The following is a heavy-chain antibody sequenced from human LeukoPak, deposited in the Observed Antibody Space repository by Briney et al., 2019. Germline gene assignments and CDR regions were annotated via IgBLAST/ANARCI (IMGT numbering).Heavy chain of an antibody. Sequence: SVKVSCKASGGTFSSYAISWVRQAPGQGLEWMGRIIPILGIANYAQKFQGRVTITADKSTSTAYMELSSLRSEDTAVYYCARDSLDSSGYTGYWGQGTLATVSS. CDR1: GGTFSSYA. J-gene: IGHJ4*02. CDR3: ARDSLDSSGYTGY. V-gene: IGHV1-69*04. D-gene: IGHD3-22*01. CDR2: IIPILGIA.